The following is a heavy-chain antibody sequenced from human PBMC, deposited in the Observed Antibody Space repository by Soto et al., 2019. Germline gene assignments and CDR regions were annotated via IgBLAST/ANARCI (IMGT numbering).Heavy chain of an antibody. D-gene: IGHD5-12*01. CDR3: ASGITRDGYNPFDY. CDR2: IYYSGST. Sequence: QVQLQESGPGLVKPSQTLSLTCTVSGGSISRGGHNWSWIRQHPGKGLEWIGYIYYSGSTYYNPFLRSRVTMSLDTSKTQFSLKLSSATAAATAVYYCASGITRDGYNPFDYWGQGTLVTVSS. CDR1: GGSISRGGHN. V-gene: IGHV4-31*03. J-gene: IGHJ4*02.